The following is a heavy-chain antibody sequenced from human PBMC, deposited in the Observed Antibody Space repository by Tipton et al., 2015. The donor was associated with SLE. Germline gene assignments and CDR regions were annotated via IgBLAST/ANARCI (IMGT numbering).Heavy chain of an antibody. CDR1: GGSISSGGYY. J-gene: IGHJ4*02. Sequence: TLSLTCTVSGGSISSGGYYWSWIRQPPGKGLEWIGEINHSGSTNYNPSLKSRVTISVDTSKNQFSLKLSSVTAADTAVYYCAREGDPGYFDYWGQGTLVTVSS. D-gene: IGHD2-21*01. V-gene: IGHV4-61*08. CDR3: AREGDPGYFDY. CDR2: INHSGST.